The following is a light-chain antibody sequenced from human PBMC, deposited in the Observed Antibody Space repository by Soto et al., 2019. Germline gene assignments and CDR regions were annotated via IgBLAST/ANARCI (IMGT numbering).Light chain of an antibody. CDR3: QQYSNWPPYT. CDR2: GAS. Sequence: EIVLTQSPAILSVSPGERAXLSCRASQSVGSDLVWYQQKPGQAPKLVIYGASTRATGIPARFSGSGSGTEFTLTISTLQSEDFAVYYCQQYSNWPPYTFGQGTKVDIK. CDR1: QSVGSD. J-gene: IGKJ2*01. V-gene: IGKV3-15*01.